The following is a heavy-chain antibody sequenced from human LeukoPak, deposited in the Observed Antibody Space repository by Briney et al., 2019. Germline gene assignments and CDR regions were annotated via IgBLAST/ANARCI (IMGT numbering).Heavy chain of an antibody. D-gene: IGHD3-22*01. V-gene: IGHV1-18*01. CDR2: INPYDGYT. Sequence: ASVKVSCKASGYTFTTQGIAWVRQAPGQGLEWMGWINPYDGYTIYAQRLQARVTMTTDTSTNTAYMELRSLRSDGTAVYYCARSGDSKWFDPWGQGTLVTVSS. J-gene: IGHJ5*02. CDR1: GYTFTTQG. CDR3: ARSGDSKWFDP.